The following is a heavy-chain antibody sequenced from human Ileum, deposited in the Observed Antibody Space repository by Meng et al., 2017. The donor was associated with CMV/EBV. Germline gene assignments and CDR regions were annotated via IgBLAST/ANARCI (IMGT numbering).Heavy chain of an antibody. D-gene: IGHD3-3*01. Sequence: SCKPSRYTFTTTSTIWAAQSPARGHEWIAWIHTNTGHPTYDQGFAGRFVFSLDTSVRTAYLQISSLTTEDTAVYYCERDGLSARYFDYRGQGTLVTVSS. CDR1: RYTFTTTS. CDR2: IHTNTGHP. J-gene: IGHJ4*02. V-gene: IGHV7-4-1*02. CDR3: ERDGLSARYFDY.